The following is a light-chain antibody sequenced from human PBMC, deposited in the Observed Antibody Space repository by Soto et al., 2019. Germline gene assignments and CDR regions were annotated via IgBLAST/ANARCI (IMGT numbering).Light chain of an antibody. Sequence: DIQMTQSHSSLSASVGDRVTITCQASQDINNYLIWYQHKPGKAPKLLIYDASTLGTGVSSRFSGGGSGTHFTFTISSLQPEDIATYYCQQFDSVPCTFGQGTKLELK. V-gene: IGKV1-33*01. CDR1: QDINNY. J-gene: IGKJ2*02. CDR3: QQFDSVPCT. CDR2: DAS.